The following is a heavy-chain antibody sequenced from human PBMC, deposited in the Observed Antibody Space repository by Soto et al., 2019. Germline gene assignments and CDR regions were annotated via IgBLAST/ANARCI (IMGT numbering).Heavy chain of an antibody. J-gene: IGHJ5*02. Sequence: SETLSLTCTVSGGSISSYYWSWIRQPPGKGLEWIGYIYYSGSTNYNPSLKSRVTISVDTSKNQFSLKLSSVTAADTAVYYCARVLFGRGNWFDPWGQGTLVTVPQ. CDR3: ARVLFGRGNWFDP. V-gene: IGHV4-59*01. CDR2: IYYSGST. CDR1: GGSISSYY. D-gene: IGHD3-3*01.